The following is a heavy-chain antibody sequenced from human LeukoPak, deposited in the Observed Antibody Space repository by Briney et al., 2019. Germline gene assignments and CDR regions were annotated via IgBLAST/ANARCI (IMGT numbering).Heavy chain of an antibody. D-gene: IGHD3-10*01. CDR2: INPNSGGT. CDR3: ALVRFHYGMDV. Sequence: GASVKVSCKASGYTFTDYYMHWVRQAPGQGLEWMGWINPNSGGTNYAQKFQGRVTMTRNTSISTAYMELSSLRSEDTAVYYCALVRFHYGMDVWGQGTTVTVSS. CDR1: GYTFTDYY. V-gene: IGHV1-2*02. J-gene: IGHJ6*02.